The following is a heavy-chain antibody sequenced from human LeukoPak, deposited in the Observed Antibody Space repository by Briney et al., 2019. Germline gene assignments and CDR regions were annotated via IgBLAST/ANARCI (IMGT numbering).Heavy chain of an antibody. CDR3: AVTVTRDWYFDL. V-gene: IGHV4-30-4*01. J-gene: IGHJ2*01. CDR2: IYYSGST. Sequence: SQTLSLTCTVSGGSNSSGDYYWSWIRQPPGKGLEWIGYIYYSGSTYYNPSLKSRVTISVDTSKNQFSLKLSSVTAADTAVYYCAVTVTRDWYFDLWGRGTLVTVSS. CDR1: GGSNSSGDYY. D-gene: IGHD4-17*01.